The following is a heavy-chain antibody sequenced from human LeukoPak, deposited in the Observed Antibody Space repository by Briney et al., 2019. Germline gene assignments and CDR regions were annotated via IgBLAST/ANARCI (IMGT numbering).Heavy chain of an antibody. CDR3: ARDASLQTGAFDV. CDR2: IFHSGST. V-gene: IGHV4-4*02. Sequence: SETLSLTCAVSGGSISRSXWXXWVRQSPGKGLXXIGEIFHSGSTKYNPSLKSRVTISVDKSKNQFSLNLTSVTAADTAMYYCARDASLQTGAFDVWGQGTMVTVSS. J-gene: IGHJ3*01. CDR1: GGSISRSXW. D-gene: IGHD5-24*01.